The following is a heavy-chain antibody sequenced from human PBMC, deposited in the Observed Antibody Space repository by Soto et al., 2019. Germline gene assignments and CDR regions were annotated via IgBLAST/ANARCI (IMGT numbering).Heavy chain of an antibody. D-gene: IGHD3-3*01. J-gene: IGHJ6*03. CDR2: IYYSGST. CDR3: ARENMGTYDFWSGYYGVDGYYYYYMDV. Sequence: SETLSLTCTVSGGSISSGGYYWSWIRQHPGKGLEWIGYIYYSGSTNYNPSLKSRVTISVDTSKNQFSLKLSSVTAADTAVYYCARENMGTYDFWSGYYGVDGYYYYYMDVWGKGTTVTVSS. V-gene: IGHV4-61*08. CDR1: GGSISSGGYY.